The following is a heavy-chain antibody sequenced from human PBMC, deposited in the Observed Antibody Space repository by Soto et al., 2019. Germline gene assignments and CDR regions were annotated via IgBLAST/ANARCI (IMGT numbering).Heavy chain of an antibody. CDR1: GFTFSSYW. CDR3: ARVPIAVAPFFDY. D-gene: IGHD6-19*01. CDR2: IKQDGSEK. V-gene: IGHV3-7*01. Sequence: GGSLRLSCAASGFTFSSYWMSWVRQAPGKGLEWVANIKQDGSEKYYVDSVKGRFTISRDNAKNSLYLQMNSLRAEDTAVYYCARVPIAVAPFFDYWGQGTLVTVSS. J-gene: IGHJ4*02.